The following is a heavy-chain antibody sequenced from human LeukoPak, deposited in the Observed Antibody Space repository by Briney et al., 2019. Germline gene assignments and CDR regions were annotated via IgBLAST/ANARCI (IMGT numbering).Heavy chain of an antibody. CDR1: GFTFSSYA. CDR3: AKESGRSGYAGIAVGRYFDY. CDR2: ISGSGGST. D-gene: IGHD6-19*01. V-gene: IGHV3-23*01. Sequence: GGSLRLSCAASGFTFSSYAMSWVRQAPGKGLEWVSAISGSGGSTYYADSVKGQFTISRDNSKNTLYLQMNSLRAEDTAVYYCAKESGRSGYAGIAVGRYFDYWGQGTLVTVSS. J-gene: IGHJ4*02.